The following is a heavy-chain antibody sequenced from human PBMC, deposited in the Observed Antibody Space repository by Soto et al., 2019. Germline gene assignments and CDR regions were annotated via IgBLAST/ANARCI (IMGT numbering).Heavy chain of an antibody. CDR1: GFTFSNYV. Sequence: QVQLVESGGGVVQPGRSLRLSCAASGFTFSNYVMHWVRQAPGKGLEWVAVISYDGSNKYYADSVRGRFTISRDNSKNTLFLQMNSLRPEDTAVYYCAKDQYQLLRRCYGLDVWGQGTTVTVSS. CDR3: AKDQYQLLRRCYGLDV. V-gene: IGHV3-30*18. CDR2: ISYDGSNK. D-gene: IGHD2-2*01. J-gene: IGHJ6*02.